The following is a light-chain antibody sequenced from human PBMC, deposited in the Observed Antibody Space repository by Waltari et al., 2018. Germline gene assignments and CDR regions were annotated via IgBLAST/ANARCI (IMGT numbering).Light chain of an antibody. Sequence: SFELIQPPSVAVSPGQTANIPCSGDKLGDIYTYWYQQKPGQSPVAIMYQDTRRPSGIPERFSGSNSGNTSTLTISETQPVDEADYFCQTWDTITAIFGGGTRLTVL. CDR2: QDT. J-gene: IGLJ2*01. CDR1: KLGDIY. V-gene: IGLV3-1*01. CDR3: QTWDTITAI.